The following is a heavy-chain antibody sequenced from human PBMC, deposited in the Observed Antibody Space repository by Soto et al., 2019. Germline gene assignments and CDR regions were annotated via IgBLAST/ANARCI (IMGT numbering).Heavy chain of an antibody. CDR3: AKEMGHSKPFDY. CDR1: GFSFSTYG. CDR2: IGIDRSNK. D-gene: IGHD5-12*01. Sequence: GGSLRLSCAASGFSFSTYGMHWVRQAPGKGLEWVSDIGIDRSNKYYADSVKGRFTISRDNAKNTLYVQMTGLTAEDTAVYYCAKEMGHSKPFDYWGQGTLVTVSS. V-gene: IGHV3-33*06. J-gene: IGHJ4*02.